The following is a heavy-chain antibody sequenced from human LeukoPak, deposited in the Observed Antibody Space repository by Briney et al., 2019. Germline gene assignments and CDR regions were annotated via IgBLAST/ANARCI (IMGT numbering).Heavy chain of an antibody. J-gene: IGHJ4*02. Sequence: GGSLRLSCAASGFTFSNYGMSWVRQAPGKGLEWVSAISGSGGSTYYADSVKGRFTIFRDNSKNTLYLQMNSLRPEDTAVYYCAKGGASVTRYVDYWGQGTLVTVSS. CDR2: ISGSGGST. CDR3: AKGGASVTRYVDY. V-gene: IGHV3-23*01. CDR1: GFTFSNYG. D-gene: IGHD4-17*01.